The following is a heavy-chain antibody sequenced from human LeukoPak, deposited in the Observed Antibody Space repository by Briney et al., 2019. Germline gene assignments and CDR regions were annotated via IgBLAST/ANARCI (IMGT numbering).Heavy chain of an antibody. Sequence: GGSLRLSCAASGFTFSSDWMIWVRQAPGKGLEWVANIKQDGSEKYYVDSVKGRFTISRDNAKNSLYLQMNSLRAEDTAVYYCARDRSGEYYDYVWGSYRYTGYFQHWGQGTLVTVSS. CDR1: GFTFSSDW. V-gene: IGHV3-7*01. CDR2: IKQDGSEK. CDR3: ARDRSGEYYDYVWGSYRYTGYFQH. D-gene: IGHD3-16*02. J-gene: IGHJ1*01.